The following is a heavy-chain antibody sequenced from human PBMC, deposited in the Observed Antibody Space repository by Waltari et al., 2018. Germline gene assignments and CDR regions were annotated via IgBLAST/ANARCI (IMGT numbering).Heavy chain of an antibody. Sequence: QVQLQQWGAGLLKPSETLSLTCAVSGGSFSGYYWRWIRQPPGKGLEWIGEINHSGSTNYNPSLKSRVTISVDTSKNQFSLKLSSVTAADTAVYYCARGYGSGSYYYFDYWGQGTLVTVSS. D-gene: IGHD3-10*01. CDR1: GGSFSGYY. CDR3: ARGYGSGSYYYFDY. V-gene: IGHV4-34*01. J-gene: IGHJ4*02. CDR2: INHSGST.